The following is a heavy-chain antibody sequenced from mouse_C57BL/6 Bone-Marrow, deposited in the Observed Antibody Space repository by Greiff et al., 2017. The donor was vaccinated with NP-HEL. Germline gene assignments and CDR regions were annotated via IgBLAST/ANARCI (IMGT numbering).Heavy chain of an antibody. CDR1: GYAFSSSW. D-gene: IGHD2-4*01. CDR2: IYPGDGDT. J-gene: IGHJ2*01. CDR3: ARRLRYYFDY. V-gene: IGHV1-82*01. Sequence: VKLMESGPELVKPGASVKISCKASGYAFSSSWMNWVKQRPGKGLEWIGRIYPGDGDTNYNGKFKGKATLTADKSSSTAYMQLSSLTSEDSAVYFYARRLRYYFDYWGQGTTLTVSS.